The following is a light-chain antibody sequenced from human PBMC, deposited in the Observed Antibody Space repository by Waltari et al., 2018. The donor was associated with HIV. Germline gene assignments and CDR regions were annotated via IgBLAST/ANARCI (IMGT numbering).Light chain of an antibody. Sequence: SYELTQPPSVSVSPGQTARITCSGDALPKQYAYWYQQKPGQAPVLVINKDSGGPSGIPERFAGSSSGTTVTLTISGVQAEDEADYYCQSADSSGTYVFGGGTQLTVL. V-gene: IGLV3-25*03. CDR2: KDS. J-gene: IGLJ7*01. CDR3: QSADSSGTYV. CDR1: ALPKQY.